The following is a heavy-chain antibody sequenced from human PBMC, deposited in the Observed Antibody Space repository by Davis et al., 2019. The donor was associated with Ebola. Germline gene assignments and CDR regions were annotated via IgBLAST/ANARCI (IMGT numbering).Heavy chain of an antibody. CDR2: ISRYNGNT. Sequence: ASVQASCNASGYTFTSYGINWVRQAPGQGLEWVGWISRYNGNTNYAQKFQGRVTMTTDTSTSTAYLELRTLGSEDTAVYYCAREPQPLGGSCYSLGCYFDFWGQGTLVTVSS. J-gene: IGHJ4*02. D-gene: IGHD2-15*01. CDR1: GYTFTSYG. CDR3: AREPQPLGGSCYSLGCYFDF. V-gene: IGHV1-18*04.